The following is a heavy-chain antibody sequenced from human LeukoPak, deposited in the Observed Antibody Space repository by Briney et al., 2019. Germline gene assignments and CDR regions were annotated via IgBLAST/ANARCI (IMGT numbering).Heavy chain of an antibody. CDR1: GYTFTSYY. D-gene: IGHD3-10*01. CDR2: INPNSGGT. V-gene: IGHV1-2*06. J-gene: IGHJ4*02. Sequence: ASVKVSCKASGYTFTSYYMHWVRQAPGQGLEWMGRINPNSGGTNYAQKFQGRVTMTRDTSISTAYMELSRLRSDDTAVYYCARAPRGGGVIITWGQGTLVTVSS. CDR3: ARAPRGGGVIIT.